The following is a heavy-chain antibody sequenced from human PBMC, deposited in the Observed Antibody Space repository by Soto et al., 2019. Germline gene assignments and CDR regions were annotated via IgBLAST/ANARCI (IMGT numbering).Heavy chain of an antibody. J-gene: IGHJ4*02. D-gene: IGHD6-6*01. CDR1: GGSISSGGYY. CDR3: ARDYGGGSSGGVFDY. Sequence: QVQLQESGPGLVKPSQTLSLTCTVSGGSISSGGYYWGWIRQHPGKGLEWIGYIYYSGSTYYNPSLNSRVTISVDTSKNQFSLKLSSVTAADTAVYYCARDYGGGSSGGVFDYWGQGTLVTVSS. V-gene: IGHV4-31*03. CDR2: IYYSGST.